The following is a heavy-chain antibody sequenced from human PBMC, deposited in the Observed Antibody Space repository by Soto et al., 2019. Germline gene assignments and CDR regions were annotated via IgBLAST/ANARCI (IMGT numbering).Heavy chain of an antibody. Sequence: EVQLLESGGGLVQPGGSLRLSCAASAFTFSSYAMSWVRQAPGKGLEWVSAISASGGSTYYADSVKGRFTISRDSSKNTLYLQMTSLRADDTAVYYCAKGSGNSVYNFDNWGQGTLVTVSS. CDR3: AKGSGNSVYNFDN. V-gene: IGHV3-23*01. CDR1: AFTFSSYA. CDR2: ISASGGST. D-gene: IGHD1-26*01. J-gene: IGHJ4*02.